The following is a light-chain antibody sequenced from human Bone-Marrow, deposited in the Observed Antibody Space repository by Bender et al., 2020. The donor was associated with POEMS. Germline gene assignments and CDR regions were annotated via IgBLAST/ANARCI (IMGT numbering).Light chain of an antibody. V-gene: IGLV1-40*01. Sequence: QSVLTQPPSVSGAPGQTVTISCTGTSSNMGAGYGVNWYQQLPGTAPKLLIYNNENRPSGVPDRISGSKSDASASLAITGIQAEDEADYYCQSYDISLSGWVFGGGTKLTAL. CDR1: SSNMGAGYG. J-gene: IGLJ3*02. CDR3: QSYDISLSGWV. CDR2: NNE.